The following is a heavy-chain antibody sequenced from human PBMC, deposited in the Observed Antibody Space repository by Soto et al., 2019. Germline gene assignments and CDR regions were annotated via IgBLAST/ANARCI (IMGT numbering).Heavy chain of an antibody. CDR1: GFTFSGSA. J-gene: IGHJ1*01. D-gene: IGHD6-19*01. Sequence: GGSLRLSCAASGFTFSGSAMHWVRQASGKGLEWVGRIRSKANSYATAYAASVKGRLTISRDDSKNTAYLQMNSLKTEDTAVYYCTRHLEYIAVAGGGYFQHWGQGTLVTVSS. CDR2: IRSKANSYAT. CDR3: TRHLEYIAVAGGGYFQH. V-gene: IGHV3-73*01.